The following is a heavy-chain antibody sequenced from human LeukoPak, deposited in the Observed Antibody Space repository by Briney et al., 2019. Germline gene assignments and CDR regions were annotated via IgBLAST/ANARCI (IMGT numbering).Heavy chain of an antibody. Sequence: PGGSLRLSCAASGFSFTKTGMHWVRQPPGKGLEWVAFIRYDGSNKYYADSVKGRLSISRDNFKNTVSLQMNSLRAEDTAVYYCAKDSWDCSGNRCLQFYYYMDVWGKGTTVTVSS. V-gene: IGHV3-30*02. CDR1: GFSFTKTG. CDR2: IRYDGSNK. J-gene: IGHJ6*03. CDR3: AKDSWDCSGNRCLQFYYYMDV. D-gene: IGHD2-2*01.